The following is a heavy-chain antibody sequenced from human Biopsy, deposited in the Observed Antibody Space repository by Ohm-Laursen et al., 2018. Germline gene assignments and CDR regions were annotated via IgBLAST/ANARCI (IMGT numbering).Heavy chain of an antibody. Sequence: GTLSLTWAVYGGSFNGYFWSWIRQPPGKGLEWIGDITQSGSTNYSPSLKSRVTISGDTAKKQFSLSLRPVTAADTAVYYCARVPLPGIGAAYQGRFLYGMDVWGQGTTVSVSS. J-gene: IGHJ6*02. CDR1: GGSFNGYF. CDR3: ARVPLPGIGAAYQGRFLYGMDV. D-gene: IGHD6-13*01. CDR2: ITQSGST. V-gene: IGHV4-34*01.